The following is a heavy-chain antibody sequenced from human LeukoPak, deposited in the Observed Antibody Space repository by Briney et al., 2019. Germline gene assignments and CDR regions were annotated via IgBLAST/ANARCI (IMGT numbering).Heavy chain of an antibody. V-gene: IGHV1-2*02. CDR1: GYTFTGYY. CDR2: INPNSGGT. D-gene: IGHD5-24*01. CDR3: NVEMATINVDY. J-gene: IGHJ4*02. Sequence: ASVKVSCKASGYTFTGYYMHWVRQAPGQGLERMGWINPNSGGTNYAQKFQGRVTMTRDTSISTAYMELSRLRSDDTAVYYCNVEMATINVDYWGQGTLVTVSS.